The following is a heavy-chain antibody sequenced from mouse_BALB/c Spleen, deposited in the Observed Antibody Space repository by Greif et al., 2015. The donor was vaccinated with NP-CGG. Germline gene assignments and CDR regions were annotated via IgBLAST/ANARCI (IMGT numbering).Heavy chain of an antibody. V-gene: IGHV2-4-1*01. CDR2: IWSGGST. CDR3: ARKDVAY. CDR1: GFSLTSYG. J-gene: IGHJ3*01. Sequence: QVQLQQSGPGLVQPSQSLSITCTVSGFSLTSYGVHWVRQSPGKGLEWLGVIWSGGSTDYNAAFISRLSISKDNSKSQVFFKMNSLQADDTAIYYCARKDVAYWGQGTLVTVSA.